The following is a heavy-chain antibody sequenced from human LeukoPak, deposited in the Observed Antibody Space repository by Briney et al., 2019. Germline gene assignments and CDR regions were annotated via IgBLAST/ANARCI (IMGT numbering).Heavy chain of an antibody. J-gene: IGHJ4*02. CDR2: IQYDGSNK. CDR3: ARGLYTMIRGVIVV. CDR1: GFTFSSYG. D-gene: IGHD3-10*01. Sequence: TGGSLRLSCAASGFTFSSYGMHWVRQAPGKGLEWVTFIQYDGSNKYYADSVKGRFTISRDNSKNTVYLQMNSLRTEDTAVYYCARGLYTMIRGVIVVWGQGTLVTVSS. V-gene: IGHV3-30*02.